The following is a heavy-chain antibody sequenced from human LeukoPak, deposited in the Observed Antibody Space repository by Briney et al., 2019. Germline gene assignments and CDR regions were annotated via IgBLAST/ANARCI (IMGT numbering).Heavy chain of an antibody. CDR2: IWYDGSNK. Sequence: GGSLRLSCAASGFTFSSYGMHWVRQAPGKGLEWVAVIWYDGSNKYYADSVKGRFTISRDNSKNTLYLQMNSLRAEDTAVYYCARDLSPVVRASPMGYWGQGTPVTVSS. CDR1: GFTFSSYG. V-gene: IGHV3-33*01. CDR3: ARDLSPVVRASPMGY. J-gene: IGHJ4*02. D-gene: IGHD3-10*01.